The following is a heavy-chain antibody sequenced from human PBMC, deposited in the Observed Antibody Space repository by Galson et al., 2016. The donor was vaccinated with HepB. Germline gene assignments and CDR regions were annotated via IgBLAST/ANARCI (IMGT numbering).Heavy chain of an antibody. Sequence: SLRLSCAASGFTFSSYSMNWVRQAPGKGLEWVSSISSSSSSIYTADSVKGRFTISRDNAKSSLYLQMSSLRAEETSVYYCARITHSRGRHPFAFWGQGTLVTVSS. V-gene: IGHV3-21*01. CDR2: ISSSSSSI. J-gene: IGHJ4*02. CDR3: ARITHSRGRHPFAF. CDR1: GFTFSSYS. D-gene: IGHD3-22*01.